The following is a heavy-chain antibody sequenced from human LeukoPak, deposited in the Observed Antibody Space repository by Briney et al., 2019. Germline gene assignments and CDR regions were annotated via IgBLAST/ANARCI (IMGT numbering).Heavy chain of an antibody. CDR1: GFTFSSYE. J-gene: IGHJ4*02. V-gene: IGHV3-48*03. CDR2: ISSSGSTI. D-gene: IGHD2-15*01. CDR3: ARDLGGGYFDY. Sequence: GGTLRLSCAASGFTFSSYEMNWVRQAPGRGLEWVSYISSSGSTIYYADSVKGRFTISRDNAKNSLYLQMNSLSAEDTAVYYCARDLGGGYFDYWGQGTLVTVSS.